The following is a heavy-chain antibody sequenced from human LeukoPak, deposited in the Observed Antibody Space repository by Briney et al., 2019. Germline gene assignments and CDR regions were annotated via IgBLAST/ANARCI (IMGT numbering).Heavy chain of an antibody. J-gene: IGHJ4*02. CDR3: ARGSTYYDSSGQVPFDY. CDR2: ISSSCSTI. V-gene: IGHV3-48*01. D-gene: IGHD3-22*01. CDR1: GFTFSTYS. Sequence: GGSLRLSCAASGFTFSTYSMNWVRQAPGKGLEWVSYISSSCSTIYYADSVKGRFTISRDNAKNSLYLQMNSLRAEDTAVYYCARGSTYYDSSGQVPFDYWGQGTLVAVSS.